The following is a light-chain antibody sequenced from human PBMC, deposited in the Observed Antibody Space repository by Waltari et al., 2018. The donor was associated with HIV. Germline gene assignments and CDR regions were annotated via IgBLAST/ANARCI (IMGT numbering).Light chain of an antibody. CDR3: SSYTSSSTPLVV. J-gene: IGLJ2*01. CDR1: SSDVGGSNH. Sequence: QSALTQPASVSGSPGQSITISCTGTSSDVGGSNHVSWYQQHPGKAPKLMIYDVSNRPSGVSNRFSGSKSGNTASLTISGLQAEDEADYYCSSYTSSSTPLVVFGGGTKLTVL. CDR2: DVS. V-gene: IGLV2-14*03.